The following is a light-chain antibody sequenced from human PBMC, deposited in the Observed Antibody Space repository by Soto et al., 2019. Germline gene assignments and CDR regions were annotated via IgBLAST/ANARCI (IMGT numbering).Light chain of an antibody. Sequence: QSALTQPPSVSGSRGQSVTISCTGTSTDFVSYNRVSWYQQPPGTAPKLIIYEASNRPSGVPDRFSGSKSGNTASLTISGLQAADEADYYCSLYTSENTYVFGAGTKVTV. V-gene: IGLV2-18*01. CDR1: STDFVSYNR. CDR3: SLYTSENTYV. J-gene: IGLJ1*01. CDR2: EAS.